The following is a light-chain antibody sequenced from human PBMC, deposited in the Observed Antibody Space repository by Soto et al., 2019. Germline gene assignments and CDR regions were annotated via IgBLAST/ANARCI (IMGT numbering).Light chain of an antibody. CDR1: SSDVGGYNY. CDR3: SSYTSSSTLE. Sequence: QSVLTQPASVSGSPGQSITISCTGTSSDVGGYNYVSWYQQHPGKAPKLMIYEVSNRPSGVSNRFPGSKSGNTASLTISGLQAEDEADYYCSSYTSSSTLEFGGGTKLTVL. J-gene: IGLJ2*01. CDR2: EVS. V-gene: IGLV2-14*01.